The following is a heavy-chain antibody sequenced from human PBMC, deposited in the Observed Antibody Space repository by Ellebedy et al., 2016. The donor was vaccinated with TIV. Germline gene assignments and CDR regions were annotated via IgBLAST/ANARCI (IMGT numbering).Heavy chain of an antibody. CDR2: IYNNEGT. CDR1: GGSISTYF. V-gene: IGHV4-59*01. D-gene: IGHD1/OR15-1a*01. CDR3: ARDKEQTHGRTFGS. J-gene: IGHJ4*02. Sequence: MPSETLSLTCTVSGGSISTYFWSWIRQPPGKGLEWIGFIYNNEGTNYNPSLKSRVTISVDQSKNQFSLTLSAVTAADTAVYYCARDKEQTHGRTFGSWGQGTLVTVSS.